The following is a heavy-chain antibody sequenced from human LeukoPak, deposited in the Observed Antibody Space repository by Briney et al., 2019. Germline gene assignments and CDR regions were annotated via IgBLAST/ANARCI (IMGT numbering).Heavy chain of an antibody. Sequence: PGGSLRLSCAASGFTVSSNYMSWVRQAPGKGLEWVSVIYSGGSTYYADSVKGRFTISRDNSKNTLYLQMNSLRAEDTAVSYCARDHSSSTFDPWGQGTLVTVSS. D-gene: IGHD6-6*01. V-gene: IGHV3-53*01. CDR2: IYSGGST. CDR3: ARDHSSSTFDP. J-gene: IGHJ5*02. CDR1: GFTVSSNY.